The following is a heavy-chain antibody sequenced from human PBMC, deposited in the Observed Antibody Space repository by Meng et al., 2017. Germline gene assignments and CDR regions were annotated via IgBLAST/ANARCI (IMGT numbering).Heavy chain of an antibody. CDR1: GFTFSSYS. CDR3: ARDLGRCSGGSCYSDY. D-gene: IGHD2-15*01. J-gene: IGHJ4*02. V-gene: IGHV3-21*04. Sequence: GESLKISCAASGFTFSSYSMNWVRQAPGKGLEWVSSISSSSSYIYYADSVKGRFTISRDNAKNSLYLQMNSLRAEDTALYYCARDLGRCSGGSCYSDYWGQGTLVTVSS. CDR2: ISSSSSYI.